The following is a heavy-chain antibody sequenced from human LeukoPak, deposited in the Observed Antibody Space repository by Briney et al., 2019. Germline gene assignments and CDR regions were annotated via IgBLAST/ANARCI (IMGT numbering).Heavy chain of an antibody. D-gene: IGHD6-13*01. CDR1: GGPISSGGYS. CDR3: ARGWYSSSWYYFDY. Sequence: SETLSLTCAVSGGPISSGGYSWSWIRQPPGKGLEWIGYIYHSGSTYYNPSLKSRVTISVDRSKNQFSLKLSSVTAADTAVYYCARGWYSSSWYYFDYWGQGTLVTVSS. J-gene: IGHJ4*02. CDR2: IYHSGST. V-gene: IGHV4-30-2*01.